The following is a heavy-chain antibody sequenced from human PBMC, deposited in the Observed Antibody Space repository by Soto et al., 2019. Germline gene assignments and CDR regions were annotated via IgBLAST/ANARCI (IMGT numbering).Heavy chain of an antibody. D-gene: IGHD1-7*01. CDR1: GFTFSSYA. V-gene: IGHV3-30-3*01. CDR3: ARAWRNGTKRYYYYGMDV. Sequence: PXGSLRLSCAASGFTFSSYALHWVRQAPGKGLEWVAVISYDGSNKYYADSVKGRFTISRDNSKNTLYLQMDSLRAEDTAVYYCARAWRNGTKRYYYYGMDVWGQGTTVTVSS. CDR2: ISYDGSNK. J-gene: IGHJ6*02.